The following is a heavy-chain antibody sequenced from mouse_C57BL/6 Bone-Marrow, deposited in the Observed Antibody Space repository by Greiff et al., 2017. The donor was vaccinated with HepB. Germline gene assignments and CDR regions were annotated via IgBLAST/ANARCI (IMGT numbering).Heavy chain of an antibody. V-gene: IGHV5-16*01. CDR3: AREGSSYNFDY. Sequence: EVQLVESEGGLVQPGRSMKLSCTASGFTFSDYYMAWVRQVPEKGLEWVANINYDGSSTYYLDSLKSRFIISRDNAKNILYLQMSSLKSEDTATYYCAREGSSYNFDYWGQGTTLTVSS. J-gene: IGHJ2*01. CDR1: GFTFSDYY. CDR2: INYDGSST. D-gene: IGHD1-1*01.